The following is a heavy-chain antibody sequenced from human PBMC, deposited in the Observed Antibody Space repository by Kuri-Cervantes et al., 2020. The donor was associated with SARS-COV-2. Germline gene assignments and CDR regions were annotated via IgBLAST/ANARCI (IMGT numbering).Heavy chain of an antibody. D-gene: IGHD1-26*01. Sequence: ASVKVSCKASGYTFTGYYMHWVRQAPGQGLEWMGWINPNSGNTGYAQKFQGRVTITRNTSISTAYMELSSLRSEDTAVYYCASSGSYSPFDYWGQGTLVTVSS. J-gene: IGHJ4*02. CDR3: ASSGSYSPFDY. CDR1: GYTFTGYY. CDR2: INPNSGNT. V-gene: IGHV1-8*03.